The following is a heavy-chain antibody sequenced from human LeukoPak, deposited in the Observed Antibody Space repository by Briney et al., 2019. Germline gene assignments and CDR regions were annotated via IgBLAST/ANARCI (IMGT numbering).Heavy chain of an antibody. CDR3: ARNLNSWFDP. CDR2: ISSSSSYI. Sequence: TSGGSLRLSCAASGYTFSSYNMNWVRQAPGKGLEWVSSISSSSSYIYYADSLKGRFTISRDNAKNSLFLQMNSPRAEDTAVYYCARNLNSWFDPWGQGTLVTVSS. CDR1: GYTFSSYN. J-gene: IGHJ5*02. D-gene: IGHD3-9*01. V-gene: IGHV3-21*01.